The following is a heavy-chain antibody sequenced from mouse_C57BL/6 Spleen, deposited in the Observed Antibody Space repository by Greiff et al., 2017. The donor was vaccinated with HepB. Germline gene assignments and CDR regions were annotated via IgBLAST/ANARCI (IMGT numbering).Heavy chain of an antibody. CDR3: ASPTMVTTVYAMDY. J-gene: IGHJ4*01. V-gene: IGHV2-2*01. CDR2: IWSGGST. Sequence: VQLQQSGPGLVQPSQSLSITCTVSGFSLTSYGVHWVRQSPGKGLEWLGVIWSGGSTDYNAAFISRLSISKDNSKSQVFFKMNSLQADDTAIYYCASPTMVTTVYAMDYWGQGTSVTVSS. D-gene: IGHD2-9*01. CDR1: GFSLTSYG.